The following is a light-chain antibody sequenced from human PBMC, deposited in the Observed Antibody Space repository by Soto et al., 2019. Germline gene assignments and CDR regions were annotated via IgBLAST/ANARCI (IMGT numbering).Light chain of an antibody. CDR1: QSVSSN. CDR3: QQYDNWHT. CDR2: GAP. J-gene: IGKJ1*01. Sequence: EIVITQSPATLSVSPGERATLSCRASQSVSSNLAWYQQKPGQAPRLLIYGAPTRATGIPARFSGSGSGTEFTLTIFCLQSEDFAVCNWQQYDNWHTFGQGTKVDIK. V-gene: IGKV3-15*01.